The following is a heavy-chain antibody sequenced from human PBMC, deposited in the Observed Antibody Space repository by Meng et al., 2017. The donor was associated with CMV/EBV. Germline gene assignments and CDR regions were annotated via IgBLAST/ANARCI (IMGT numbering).Heavy chain of an antibody. CDR1: GFTFSGSA. J-gene: IGHJ4*02. CDR2: IRSKANSYAT. D-gene: IGHD2-2*01. V-gene: IGHV3-73*01. Sequence: GESLKISCAASGFTFSGSAMHWVRQASGKGLEWVARIRSKANSYATAYAASVTGRFTISRDYSKNTAYLQMNSLKTEDTAVYYCTRAVSCQPKFDYWGQGTLVTVSS. CDR3: TRAVSCQPKFDY.